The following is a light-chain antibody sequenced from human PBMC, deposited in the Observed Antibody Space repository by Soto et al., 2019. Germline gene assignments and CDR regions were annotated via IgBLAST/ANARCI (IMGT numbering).Light chain of an antibody. CDR3: SSYTSSNTLEV. CDR2: EVN. J-gene: IGLJ2*01. CDR1: SSDVGGSNY. V-gene: IGLV2-14*01. Sequence: QSALIQPASVSGSPGQSITISCTGTSSDVGGSNYVSWYQHHPHRAPKLLIYEVNYRPSGVSDRFSGSKSGNTASLTISGLQAEDEADYYGSSYTSSNTLEVFGVGTKLTVL.